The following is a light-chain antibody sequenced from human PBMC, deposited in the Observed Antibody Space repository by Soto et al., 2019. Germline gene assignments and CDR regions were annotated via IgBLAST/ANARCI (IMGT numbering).Light chain of an antibody. Sequence: VLPKPASVSGSPGQSITISCTGTSSDVGGYNYVSWYQQHPGKAPKLMIYEVSNRPSGVSNRFSGSKSGNTASLTISGLQAEDEADYYCSLYKSSTTPGVFAPSTNVTV. V-gene: IGLV2-14*01. CDR2: EVS. CDR1: SSDVGGYNY. CDR3: SLYKSSTTPGV. J-gene: IGLJ1*01.